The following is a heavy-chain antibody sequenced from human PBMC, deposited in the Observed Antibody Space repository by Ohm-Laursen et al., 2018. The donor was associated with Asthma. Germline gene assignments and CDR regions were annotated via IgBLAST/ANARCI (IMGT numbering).Heavy chain of an antibody. Sequence: SVKVSCKVSGGTFSSYAISWVRQAPGQGLEWMGGIIPIFGTANYAQKFQGRVTITADESTSTAYMELSSLRSEDTAVYYCARYCSSTSCPYYYYGMDVWGQGTTVTVSS. D-gene: IGHD2-2*01. CDR2: IIPIFGTA. J-gene: IGHJ6*02. CDR1: GGTFSSYA. V-gene: IGHV1-69*13. CDR3: ARYCSSTSCPYYYYGMDV.